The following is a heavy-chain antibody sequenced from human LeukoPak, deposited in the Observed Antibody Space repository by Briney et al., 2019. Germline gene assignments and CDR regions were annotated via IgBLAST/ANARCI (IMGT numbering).Heavy chain of an antibody. CDR3: ARDAEYCGGDC. Sequence: SVKVSCKASGGTFSSYAISWVRQAPGQGLEWMGGIIPIFGTANYAQKFQGRVTTTADKSTSTAYMELSSLRSEDTAVYYCARDAEYCGGDCWGQGTLVTVSS. CDR2: IIPIFGTA. CDR1: GGTFSSYA. V-gene: IGHV1-69*06. J-gene: IGHJ4*02. D-gene: IGHD2-21*01.